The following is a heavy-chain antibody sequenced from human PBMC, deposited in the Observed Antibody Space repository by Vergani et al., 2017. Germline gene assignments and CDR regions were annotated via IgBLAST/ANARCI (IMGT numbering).Heavy chain of an antibody. J-gene: IGHJ4*02. CDR1: GYSISSGYY. CDR2: IYHSGST. D-gene: IGHD6-13*01. CDR3: ARRRGMGPAADVCFDY. V-gene: IGHV4-38-2*01. Sequence: QVQLQESGPGLVKPSETLSLTCAVSGYSISSGYYWGWFRQPPGKGLEWIGSIYHSGSTYYNQSLKSRVTISVDTSKNQFSLKLSSVTAADTAVYYCARRRGMGPAADVCFDYWGQGTLVTVSS.